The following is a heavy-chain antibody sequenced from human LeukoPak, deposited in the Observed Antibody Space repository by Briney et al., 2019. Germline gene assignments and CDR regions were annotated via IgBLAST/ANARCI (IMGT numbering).Heavy chain of an antibody. Sequence: ASVKVSCKASGYTFTGYYMHWVRQAPGRGLEWMGWINPNSGGTNYAQKFQGRVTMTRDTSISTAYMELSRLRSDDTAVYYCARGYYDYVWGTPFDYWGQGTLVTVSS. CDR3: ARGYYDYVWGTPFDY. V-gene: IGHV1-2*02. D-gene: IGHD3-16*01. CDR2: INPNSGGT. J-gene: IGHJ4*02. CDR1: GYTFTGYY.